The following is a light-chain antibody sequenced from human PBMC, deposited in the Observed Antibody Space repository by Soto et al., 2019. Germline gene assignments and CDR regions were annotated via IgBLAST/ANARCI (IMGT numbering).Light chain of an antibody. CDR3: SSYSSSSTLVV. J-gene: IGLJ2*01. CDR2: EVS. Sequence: QSVLTQSASVSGSPGQSITISCTGTSSDVGGYNYVSWYQQHPGKAPKLMIYEVSNRPSGVSHRFSGSKSANTASLTISGLQAEDEADYYCSSYSSSSTLVVFGGGTKLTVL. V-gene: IGLV2-14*01. CDR1: SSDVGGYNY.